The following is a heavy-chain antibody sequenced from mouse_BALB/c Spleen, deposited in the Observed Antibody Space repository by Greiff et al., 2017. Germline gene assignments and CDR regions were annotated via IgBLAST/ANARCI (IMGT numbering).Heavy chain of an antibody. J-gene: IGHJ4*01. V-gene: IGHV1S56*01. Sequence: QVQLQQSGPELVKPGASVRISCKASGYTFTSYYIHWVKQRPGQGLEWIGWIYPGNVNTKYNEKFKGKATLTADKSSSTAYMQLSSLTSEDSAVYFCARDEEAMDYWGQGTSVTVSS. CDR1: GYTFTSYY. CDR3: ARDEEAMDY. CDR2: IYPGNVNT.